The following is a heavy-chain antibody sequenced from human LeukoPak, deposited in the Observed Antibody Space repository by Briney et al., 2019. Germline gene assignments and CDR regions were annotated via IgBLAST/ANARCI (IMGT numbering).Heavy chain of an antibody. D-gene: IGHD6-19*01. CDR1: GYTFTNYD. CDR3: ARLLLGGAAPN. J-gene: IGHJ4*02. Sequence: ASVKVSCKASGYTFTNYDISWVRQSTGQGLEWLGWVNPKNGNTPYAQKFHGRLTMTRDTSISTAYMELSSLKFEDTAVYYCARLLLGGAAPNWGQGTLVTVSS. V-gene: IGHV1-8*01. CDR2: VNPKNGNT.